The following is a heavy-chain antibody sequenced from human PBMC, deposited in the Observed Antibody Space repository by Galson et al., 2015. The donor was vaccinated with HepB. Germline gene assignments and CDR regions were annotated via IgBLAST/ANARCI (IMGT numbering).Heavy chain of an antibody. CDR2: ISSSSIYI. Sequence: SLRLSCAASGFSSSSYSMNWVRQAPGKGLEWVSAISSSSIYIYQADSVKGRFTTSRDNAKNSLYLQMNSLRAEDTAVYYCARGKYDSGTDYYFDYWGQGTLVTVSS. J-gene: IGHJ4*02. CDR1: GFSSSSYS. CDR3: ARGKYDSGTDYYFDY. D-gene: IGHD3-22*01. V-gene: IGHV3-21*01.